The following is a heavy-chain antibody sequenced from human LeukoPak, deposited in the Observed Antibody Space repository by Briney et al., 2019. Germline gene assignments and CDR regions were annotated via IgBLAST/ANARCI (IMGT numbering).Heavy chain of an antibody. J-gene: IGHJ6*02. Sequence: ASVKVSCKASGYTFTGYYMHWVRQAPGQGLEWMGIINPSGGSTSYAQKFQGRVTMTRDTSTSTVYMELSSLRSEDTAVYYCARAPWDIVVVPAEVINYYYGMDVWGQGTTVTVSS. D-gene: IGHD2-2*01. CDR1: GYTFTGYY. CDR2: INPSGGST. CDR3: ARAPWDIVVVPAEVINYYYGMDV. V-gene: IGHV1-46*01.